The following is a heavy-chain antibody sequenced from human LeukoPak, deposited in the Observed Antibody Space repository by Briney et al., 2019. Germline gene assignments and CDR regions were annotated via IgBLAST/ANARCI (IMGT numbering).Heavy chain of an antibody. V-gene: IGHV3-21*01. J-gene: IGHJ4*02. Sequence: GRSLRLSYEASAFTFSRYSMNCVRQPPREALELVSSISGGSSYIYYADSLKRRFTISRDNAKNSLYLQMNSLRAEDTAVYYCARGGRFLEYWGQGTLDTVSS. CDR3: ARGGRFLEY. CDR2: ISGGSSYI. CDR1: AFTFSRYS. D-gene: IGHD3-3*01.